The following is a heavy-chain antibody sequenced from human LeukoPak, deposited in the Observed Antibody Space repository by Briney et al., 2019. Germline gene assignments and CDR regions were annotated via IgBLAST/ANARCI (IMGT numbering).Heavy chain of an antibody. CDR1: GGSVTTYY. Sequence: SETLSLTXTVSGGSVTTYYWSWIGQSAGKGLEWIGRIYGSGSTNYSPSLKSRVTMSLDTSKNQFSLKLSSVTAADTAVYYCAREGDDGYSFGYPISYWGQGSLVTVSS. V-gene: IGHV4-4*07. CDR2: IYGSGST. CDR3: AREGDDGYSFGYPISY. J-gene: IGHJ4*02. D-gene: IGHD5-18*01.